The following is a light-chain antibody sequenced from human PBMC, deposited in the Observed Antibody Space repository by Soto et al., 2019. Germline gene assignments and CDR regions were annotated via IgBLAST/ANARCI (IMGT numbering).Light chain of an antibody. CDR3: HRRQSWPRT. J-gene: IGKJ1*01. Sequence: EIVFTQSPATLSSFPGDRVTLSCRASQYINTRLAWYQHRPGQAPRLLIYQTSIRAAGIPARFSASGSGTDFTLTISDVQPEDFALYYCHRRQSWPRTFGQGTKVDI. V-gene: IGKV3-11*01. CDR1: QYINTR. CDR2: QTS.